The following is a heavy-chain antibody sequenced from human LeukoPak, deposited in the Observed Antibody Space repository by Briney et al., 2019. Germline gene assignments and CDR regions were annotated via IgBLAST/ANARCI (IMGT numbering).Heavy chain of an antibody. J-gene: IGHJ5*02. V-gene: IGHV3-48*04. Sequence: PGGSLRPSCAASGFTFSSYSMNWVRQAPGKGLEWVSYISYSGSTTSYADSVKGRFTISRDNAKNSLYLQMNSLRAEDTAVYYCARAGPPAFDPWGQGTLVTVSS. CDR3: ARAGPPAFDP. CDR2: ISYSGSTT. CDR1: GFTFSSYS.